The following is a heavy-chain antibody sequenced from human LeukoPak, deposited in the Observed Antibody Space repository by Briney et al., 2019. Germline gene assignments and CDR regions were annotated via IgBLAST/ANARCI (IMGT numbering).Heavy chain of an antibody. CDR1: GFSFSSYA. V-gene: IGHV3-23*01. D-gene: IGHD1-26*01. Sequence: GGSLRLSCAASGFSFSSYALSWVRQAPGKGLEWVSAIGISGDYTSYSDSVKGRFTISRDNSKNTLYLQMNSLRAEDTAVYYCAKVLGWELMEDAFDIWGQGTMVTVSS. CDR3: AKVLGWELMEDAFDI. J-gene: IGHJ3*02. CDR2: IGISGDYT.